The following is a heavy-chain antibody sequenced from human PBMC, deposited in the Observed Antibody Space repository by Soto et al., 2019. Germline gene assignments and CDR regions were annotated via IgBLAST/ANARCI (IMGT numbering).Heavy chain of an antibody. CDR3: AKETIQVGGPNYFDY. D-gene: IGHD1-1*01. CDR1: GFPFSRYG. Sequence: VQLVESGGGVVQPGRSLRLLCEASGFPFSRYGMHWVRQAPGMGLEWVAVISWDGLAQYYGDSVRGRFTISRDNSHSTLYLQMNSTRTEDTAIYYCAKETIQVGGPNYFDYWGQGVLVTVSS. V-gene: IGHV3-30*18. CDR2: ISWDGLAQ. J-gene: IGHJ4*02.